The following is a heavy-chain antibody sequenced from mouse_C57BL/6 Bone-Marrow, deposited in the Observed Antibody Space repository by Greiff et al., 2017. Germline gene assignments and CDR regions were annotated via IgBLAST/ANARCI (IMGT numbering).Heavy chain of an antibody. CDR2: IHPSDSDT. CDR3: AIDNGYPHRYFSI. CDR1: GYTFTSYW. D-gene: IGHD2-2*01. Sequence: QVQLQQPGAELVKPGASVKVSCKASGYTFTSYWMHWVKQRPGQGLEWIGRIHPSDSDTNYNQKFKGKATLTVDKSSSTAYMQLSSLTSEDSAVYCSAIDNGYPHRYFSIWGTGAPLTPSS. J-gene: IGHJ1*03. V-gene: IGHV1-74*01.